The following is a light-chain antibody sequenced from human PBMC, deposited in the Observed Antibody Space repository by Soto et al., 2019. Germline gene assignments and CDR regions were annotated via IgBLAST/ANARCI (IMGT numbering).Light chain of an antibody. J-gene: IGLJ2*01. CDR1: SSDVGDYNY. Sequence: QSALTQPPSASGSLGQSVTIPCTGTSSDVGDYNYVSWYQQHPGKVPKLMIYEVSKRPSGVPDRFSGSKSGNTASLTVSGLQAEDEADYYCSSYTSSSDLVFGGGTKLTVL. V-gene: IGLV2-8*01. CDR2: EVS. CDR3: SSYTSSSDLV.